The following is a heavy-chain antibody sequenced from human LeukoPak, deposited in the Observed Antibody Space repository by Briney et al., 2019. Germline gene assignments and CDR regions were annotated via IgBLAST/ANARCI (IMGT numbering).Heavy chain of an antibody. Sequence: GGSLRLSCAASGFTFSSYWMSWVRQAPGKGLEWVSAISGSGGSTYYADSVKGRFTISRDDSKNTLYLQMNSLRAEDTAVYYCAKEGGSHYDILTGYYINPYFDYWGQGTLVTVSS. D-gene: IGHD3-9*01. J-gene: IGHJ4*02. V-gene: IGHV3-23*01. CDR1: GFTFSSYW. CDR3: AKEGGSHYDILTGYYINPYFDY. CDR2: ISGSGGST.